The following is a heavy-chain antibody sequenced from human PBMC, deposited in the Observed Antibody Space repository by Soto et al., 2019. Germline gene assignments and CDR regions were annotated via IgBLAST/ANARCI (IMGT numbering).Heavy chain of an antibody. Sequence: PSETLSLTCTVSGGSMSSGSYYWGWIRQPPGKGLEWIGSIYYSGSTYYNPSLKSRVTISVDTSKNQFSLKLSSVTAADTAVYYCASIFGVVSPDYWGQGTLVS. CDR1: GGSMSSGSYY. CDR3: ASIFGVVSPDY. V-gene: IGHV4-39*01. CDR2: IYYSGST. D-gene: IGHD3-3*01. J-gene: IGHJ4*02.